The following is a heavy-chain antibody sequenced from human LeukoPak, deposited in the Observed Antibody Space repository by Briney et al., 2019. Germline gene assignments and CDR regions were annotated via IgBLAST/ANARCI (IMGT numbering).Heavy chain of an antibody. CDR2: IYSGGGT. Sequence: GGSLRLSCAASGFNVRSNYMTWVRQAPGKGLEWVSVIYSGGGTYYADSVKGRLTISRDNSKNTLDLQMNSLRAEDTAVYYCARLDSSAWYWYFDLWGRGTLVTVSS. CDR3: ARLDSSAWYWYFDL. J-gene: IGHJ2*01. CDR1: GFNVRSNY. V-gene: IGHV3-53*01. D-gene: IGHD3-22*01.